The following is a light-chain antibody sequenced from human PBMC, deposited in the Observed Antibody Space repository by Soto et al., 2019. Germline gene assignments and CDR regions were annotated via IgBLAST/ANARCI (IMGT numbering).Light chain of an antibody. CDR3: SSYTSSSTLYV. V-gene: IGLV2-14*01. CDR2: EVT. Sequence: QSVLTQPASVSGSPGQSITISCTGTSGDVGGYNYVSWYRQYPGEAPQVIIYEVTNRPSGVSNRISGSKSGNTASLTISGLQAEDEADYYCSSYTSSSTLYVFGTGTKVTVL. CDR1: SGDVGGYNY. J-gene: IGLJ1*01.